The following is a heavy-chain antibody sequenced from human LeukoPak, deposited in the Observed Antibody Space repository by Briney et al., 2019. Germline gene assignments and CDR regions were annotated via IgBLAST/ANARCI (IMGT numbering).Heavy chain of an antibody. CDR3: ARGEYYYYYYMDV. Sequence: GGSLRLSCAASGFTFSSSYMSWVRQAPGKGLEWVSVIYSSGSTYYSDSVKGRFTISRDNSKNTLYLQMYRLRGEDTAVYYCARGEYYYYYYMDVWGKGTTVTVSS. CDR2: IYSSGST. CDR1: GFTFSSSY. V-gene: IGHV3-66*02. J-gene: IGHJ6*03.